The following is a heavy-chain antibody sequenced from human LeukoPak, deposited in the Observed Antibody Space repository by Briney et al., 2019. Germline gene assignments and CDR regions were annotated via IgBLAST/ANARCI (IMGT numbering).Heavy chain of an antibody. CDR1: GYTFTNYA. J-gene: IGHJ4*02. V-gene: IGHV1-3*04. Sequence: ASVKVSCKASGYTFTNYAMHWVRQAPGQRLEWMGWISTGNDNTKYSQKFQGRVTITRDTSASTAYMELSSLRSEDTAVYYCARGIGPVAVTFDYWGQGTLVTVSS. CDR3: ARGIGPVAVTFDY. CDR2: ISTGNDNT. D-gene: IGHD6-19*01.